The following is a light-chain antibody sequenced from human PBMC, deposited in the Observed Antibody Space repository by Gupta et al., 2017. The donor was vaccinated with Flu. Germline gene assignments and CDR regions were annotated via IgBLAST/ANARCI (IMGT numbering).Light chain of an antibody. V-gene: IGKV3-20*01. CDR3: QQYGSSPQVT. CDR2: GAS. J-gene: IGKJ4*01. CDR1: QSVESSY. Sequence: EIVLTLLPLTLPLSPGERATLSCRASQSVESSYLAWYQQKPGQAPRLLIYGASSRATGIPDRFSGSGSGTDFTLTISRLEPEDFAIYYCQQYGSSPQVTFGGGTKVDIK.